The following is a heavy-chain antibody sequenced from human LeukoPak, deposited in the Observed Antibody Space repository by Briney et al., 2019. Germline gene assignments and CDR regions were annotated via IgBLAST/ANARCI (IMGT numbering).Heavy chain of an antibody. J-gene: IGHJ6*02. Sequence: PGGFMRLSWAAAGFTSSNYEMNWVRQAAGERLEWVSYISSSGNTIYYSDSVRGRFTISRDNANNSLYLQMNSLRAEDTAVYYCASNVGPRRRSPVLMDVRGQGTTVTVSS. CDR3: ASNVGPRRRSPVLMDV. V-gene: IGHV3-48*03. D-gene: IGHD1-26*01. CDR1: GFTSSNYE. CDR2: ISSSGNTI.